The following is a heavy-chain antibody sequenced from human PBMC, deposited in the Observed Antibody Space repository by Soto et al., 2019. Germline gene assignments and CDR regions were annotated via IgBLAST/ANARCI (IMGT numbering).Heavy chain of an antibody. CDR1: GFPFSSYS. CDR2: ITGSSSSI. J-gene: IGHJ6*03. V-gene: IGHV3-21*04. D-gene: IGHD6-6*01. CDR3: ARYSSSSMLYYYYMAV. Sequence: GGSLRLSCAGSGFPFSSYSMNWVRQAPGKGLEWVSSITGSSSSIYYADSVKGRFTISRDNSKNTLYLQMNSLRAEDTAVYYCARYSSSSMLYYYYMAVWGKGTTVTVSS.